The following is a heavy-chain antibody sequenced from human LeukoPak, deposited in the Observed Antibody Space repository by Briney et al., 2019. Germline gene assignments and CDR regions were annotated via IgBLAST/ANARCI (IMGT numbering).Heavy chain of an antibody. Sequence: GGSLRLSCAASGFPFSNYYMTWIRQPPGKGLEWVANIKPDGSAKECVDSVKGRFTISRDNARNSLYLQMDSLRAEDTAVYYCARGVRPGIIQWSLDYWGQGALVTVSS. V-gene: IGHV3-7*01. J-gene: IGHJ4*02. CDR2: IKPDGSAK. D-gene: IGHD3-3*01. CDR3: ARGVRPGIIQWSLDY. CDR1: GFPFSNYY.